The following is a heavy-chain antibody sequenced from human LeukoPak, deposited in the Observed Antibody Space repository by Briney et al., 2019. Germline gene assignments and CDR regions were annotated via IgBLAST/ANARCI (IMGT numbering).Heavy chain of an antibody. D-gene: IGHD6-19*01. CDR2: ISGSGGST. CDR1: GFTFSSYA. CDR3: ARKGSSGSNGFDY. J-gene: IGHJ4*02. V-gene: IGHV3-23*01. Sequence: PGGSLRLSCAASGFTFSSYAMSWVRQAPGKGLEWVSAISGSGGSTYYADSVKGRFTISRDNSKNTLYLQMNSLRAEDTAVYYCARKGSSGSNGFDYWGQGTLVTVSS.